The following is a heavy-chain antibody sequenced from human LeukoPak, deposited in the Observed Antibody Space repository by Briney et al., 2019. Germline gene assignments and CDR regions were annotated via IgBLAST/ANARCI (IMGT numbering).Heavy chain of an antibody. CDR3: ARSAGGGDLDY. CDR1: GFTFSSYE. Sequence: GGSLRLSCAASGFTFSSYEMNWVRQAPGKGLEWVSYISSSGTTIYYADSVKGRFTISRDSAKNSLYLQMNSLRAEDTAVYFCARSAGGGDLDYWGQGTLVTVSS. J-gene: IGHJ4*02. D-gene: IGHD4-17*01. CDR2: ISSSGTTI. V-gene: IGHV3-48*03.